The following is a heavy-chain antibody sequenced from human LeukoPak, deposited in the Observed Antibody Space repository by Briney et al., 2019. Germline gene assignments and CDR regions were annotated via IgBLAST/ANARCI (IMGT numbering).Heavy chain of an antibody. V-gene: IGHV3-23*01. CDR3: AKDRYYYDSSGYYYHAEYFQH. CDR1: GFTFSSYA. J-gene: IGHJ1*01. CDR2: ISGSGGST. Sequence: GGSLRLSCAASGFTFSSYAMSWVRQAPEKGREWVSAISGSGGSTYYADSVKGRFTISRDNSKNTLYLQMNSLRAEDTAVYYCAKDRYYYDSSGYYYHAEYFQHWGQGTLVTVSS. D-gene: IGHD3-22*01.